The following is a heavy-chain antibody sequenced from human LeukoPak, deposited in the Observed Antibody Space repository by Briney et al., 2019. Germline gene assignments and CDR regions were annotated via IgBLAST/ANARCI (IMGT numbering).Heavy chain of an antibody. Sequence: PSETLSLTCTVSGGSISSYYWSWIRQPAGKGLEWIGRIDTSGNTNYKPSLKSRVTMSVDTSRKQFSLKLSSVTAADTAVYYCARVSSSWYQDWYFDLWGRGTLVTVSS. V-gene: IGHV4-4*07. D-gene: IGHD6-13*01. J-gene: IGHJ2*01. CDR1: GGSISSYY. CDR3: ARVSSSWYQDWYFDL. CDR2: IDTSGNT.